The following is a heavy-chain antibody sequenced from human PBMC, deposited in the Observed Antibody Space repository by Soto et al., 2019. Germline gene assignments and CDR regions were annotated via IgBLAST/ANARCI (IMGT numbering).Heavy chain of an antibody. CDR3: AREPGGAVAGYYYYYGMDV. J-gene: IGHJ6*02. V-gene: IGHV1-58*01. D-gene: IGHD6-19*01. Sequence: GASVKVSCKASGFTFTSSAVQWVRQARGQRLEWIGWIVVGSGNTNYAQKFQERVTITRDMSTSTAYMELSSLRSDDTAVYYCAREPGGAVAGYYYYYGMDVWGQGTTVTVSS. CDR2: IVVGSGNT. CDR1: GFTFTSSA.